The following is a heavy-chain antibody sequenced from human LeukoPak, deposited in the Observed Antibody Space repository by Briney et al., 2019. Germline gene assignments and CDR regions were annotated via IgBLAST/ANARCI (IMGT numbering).Heavy chain of an antibody. V-gene: IGHV3-64*01. D-gene: IGHD6-13*01. CDR2: ISSNGGST. CDR3: ARGGAAAATDY. J-gene: IGHJ4*02. Sequence: TGGSLRLSCAASGFTFSSYAMHWVRQAPGKGLEYVSAISSNGGSTYYANSVKGRFTISRDNSKNTLYLQMGSLRAEDMAVYYCARGGAAAATDYWGQGTLVTVSS. CDR1: GFTFSSYA.